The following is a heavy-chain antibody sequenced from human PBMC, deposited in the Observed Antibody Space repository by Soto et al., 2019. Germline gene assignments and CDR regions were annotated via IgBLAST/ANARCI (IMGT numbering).Heavy chain of an antibody. J-gene: IGHJ4*02. CDR3: ARALNYYDSSGFSKVFDY. CDR1: GYTFTSYY. V-gene: IGHV1-46*01. CDR2: INPSGGST. D-gene: IGHD3-22*01. Sequence: QVQLVQSGAEVKKPGASVKVFCKASGYTFTSYYMHWVRQAPGQGLEWMGIINPSGGSTSYAQKFQGRVTMTRDTSTSTVYMELSSLRSEDTAVYYCARALNYYDSSGFSKVFDYWGQGTLVTVSS.